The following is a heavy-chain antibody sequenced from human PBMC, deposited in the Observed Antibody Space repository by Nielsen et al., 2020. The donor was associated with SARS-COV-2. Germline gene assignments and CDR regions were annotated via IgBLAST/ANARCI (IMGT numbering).Heavy chain of an antibody. CDR3: AKDEEHGDYYYYYGMDV. J-gene: IGHJ6*02. CDR1: GFTFSSYA. Sequence: GVLKISCAASGFTFSSYAMSWVRQAPGKGLEWVSVIYSGGSSTYYADSVKGRFTISRDNSKNTLYLQMNSLRAEDTAVYYCAKDEEHGDYYYYYGMDVWGQGTTVTVSS. CDR2: IYSGGSST. D-gene: IGHD4-17*01. V-gene: IGHV3-23*03.